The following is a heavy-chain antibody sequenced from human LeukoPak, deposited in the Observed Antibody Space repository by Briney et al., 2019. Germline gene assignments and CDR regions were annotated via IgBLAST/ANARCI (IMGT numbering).Heavy chain of an antibody. V-gene: IGHV1-2*02. Sequence: ASVKVSCKASGYTFTGYYIHWVRQAPGQGLEWMGWINPNSGGTNYAQKFQGRVTMTRDTSISTAYMQLSSLISDDTAVYYCPRDPGSNWFDPWGQGTLVTVSS. CDR3: PRDPGSNWFDP. D-gene: IGHD3-10*01. J-gene: IGHJ5*02. CDR1: GYTFTGYY. CDR2: INPNSGGT.